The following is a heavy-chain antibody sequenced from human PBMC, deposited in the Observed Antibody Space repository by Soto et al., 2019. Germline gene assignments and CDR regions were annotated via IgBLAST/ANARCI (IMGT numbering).Heavy chain of an antibody. CDR2: IRSKANSYAT. CDR3: TRPPGELDP. J-gene: IGHJ5*02. CDR1: GFTFSGSA. V-gene: IGHV3-73*01. Sequence: GGSLRLSCAASGFTFSGSAMHWVRQASGKGLEWVGRIRSKANSYATAYAASVKGRFTISRDDSKNTAYLQMNSLKTEDTAVYYCTRPPGELDPWGQGTLVTSPQ.